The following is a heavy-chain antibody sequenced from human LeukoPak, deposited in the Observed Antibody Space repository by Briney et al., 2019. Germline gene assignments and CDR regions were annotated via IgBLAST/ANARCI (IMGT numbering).Heavy chain of an antibody. Sequence: GASVKVSCKASGYTFTGYYLHWVRQAPGQGLEWMGWINPNSGGTNYAQKFQGRVTMTRDTSISTAYMELSRLRSDDTAVYYCAREARLLTTVTRSHHVDPWGQGTLVTVSS. J-gene: IGHJ5*02. V-gene: IGHV1-2*02. CDR2: INPNSGGT. CDR3: AREARLLTTVTRSHHVDP. CDR1: GYTFTGYY. D-gene: IGHD4-17*01.